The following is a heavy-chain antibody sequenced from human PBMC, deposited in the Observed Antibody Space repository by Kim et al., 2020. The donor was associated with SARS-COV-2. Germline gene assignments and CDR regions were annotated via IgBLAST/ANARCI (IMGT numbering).Heavy chain of an antibody. D-gene: IGHD6-13*01. J-gene: IGHJ4*02. CDR2: ISSSSSTI. Sequence: GGSLRLSCAASGFTFSSYSMNWVRQAPGKGLEWVSYISSSSSTIYYADSVKGRFTISRDNAKYSLYLQMNSLRDEDTAVYYCAVLIWVRSSSSDFDYWGQGTLVTVSS. CDR3: AVLIWVRSSSSDFDY. CDR1: GFTFSSYS. V-gene: IGHV3-48*02.